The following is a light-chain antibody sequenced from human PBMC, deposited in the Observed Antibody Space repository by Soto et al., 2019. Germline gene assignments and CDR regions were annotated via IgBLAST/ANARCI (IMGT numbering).Light chain of an antibody. J-gene: IGKJ5*01. CDR2: GAS. Sequence: EIQLTQSPSSLSASVGDRVTITCRASQNINIYLNWYQHTPGTAPNLLIYGASSLQSGVPSRFSGSGSGTEFTLTISSLQPEDFATYYCQQSYTTPVRITFGQGTRLEI. V-gene: IGKV1-39*01. CDR1: QNINIY. CDR3: QQSYTTPVRIT.